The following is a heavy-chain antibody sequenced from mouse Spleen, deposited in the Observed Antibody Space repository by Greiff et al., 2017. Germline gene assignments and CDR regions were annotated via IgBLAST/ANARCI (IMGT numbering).Heavy chain of an antibody. CDR2: IYPGDGDT. V-gene: IGHV1-80*01. CDR1: GYAFSSYW. Sequence: QVQLQQSGAELVKPGASVKISCKASGYAFSSYWMNLVKQRPGKGLEWIGQIYPGDGDTNYNGKFKGKATLTADKSSSTAYMQLSSLTSEDSAVYFCARKRGLYYEDYWGQGTTLTVSS. CDR3: ARKRGLYYEDY. D-gene: IGHD1-1*01. J-gene: IGHJ2*01.